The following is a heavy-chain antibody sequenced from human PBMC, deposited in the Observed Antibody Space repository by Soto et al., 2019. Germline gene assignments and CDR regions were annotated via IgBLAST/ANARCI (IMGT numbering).Heavy chain of an antibody. J-gene: IGHJ3*02. CDR2: NSAYNGNT. CDR3: ARGWGTYYDFCSGYHHDAFDI. D-gene: IGHD3-3*01. Sequence: QVQLVQSGAEVKKPGASVKVSCKASGYTFTSYGISWVRQAPGQGLEWMGWNSAYNGNTNYAQKLQGRVTMTTDTSTSTAYMELRSLRSDDTAVYYCARGWGTYYDFCSGYHHDAFDIWGQGTMVTVSS. V-gene: IGHV1-18*01. CDR1: GYTFTSYG.